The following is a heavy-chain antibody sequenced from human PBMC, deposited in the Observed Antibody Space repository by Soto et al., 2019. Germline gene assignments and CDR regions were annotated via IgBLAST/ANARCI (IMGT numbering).Heavy chain of an antibody. Sequence: SETLSLTCPVSGGSISSSSYYWRWIRQPPGKGLEWTGSINHSGSTNYNPSLKSRVTISVDTSKNQFSLKLSSVTAADTAVYYCARGRTVVVVAAIDDHDAFDIWGQGTMVTVSS. CDR1: GGSISSSSYY. J-gene: IGHJ3*02. V-gene: IGHV4-39*07. CDR2: INHSGST. D-gene: IGHD2-15*01. CDR3: ARGRTVVVVAAIDDHDAFDI.